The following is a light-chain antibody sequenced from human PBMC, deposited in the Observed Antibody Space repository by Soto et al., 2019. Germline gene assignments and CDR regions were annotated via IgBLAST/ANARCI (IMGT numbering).Light chain of an antibody. CDR2: GNS. J-gene: IGLJ3*02. Sequence: QSVLTQPPSLSGAPGKRVTISCTGRSSNIGAGYDVHWYQQLPGTAPKLLLYGNSNRPSGVPDRFSGSKSGTSASLAITGLQAEDEADYYCQSYDRSLSGWVFGGGTKLTVL. CDR3: QSYDRSLSGWV. CDR1: SSNIGAGYD. V-gene: IGLV1-40*01.